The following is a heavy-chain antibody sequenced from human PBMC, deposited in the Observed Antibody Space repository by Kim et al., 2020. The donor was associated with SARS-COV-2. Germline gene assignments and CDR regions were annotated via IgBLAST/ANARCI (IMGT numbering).Heavy chain of an antibody. CDR3: ARHAGTYFYWFDP. CDR2: INPIFGPP. V-gene: IGHV1-69*13. D-gene: IGHD3-10*01. CDR1: GGTFSSDS. Sequence: SVKVSCKASGGTFSSDSITWVRQGPGQGLEWMGEINPIFGPPNYAQKFQGRVSITADESTTTVYMELRSLTSDDTAVYYCARHAGTYFYWFDPWGQGTL. J-gene: IGHJ5*02.